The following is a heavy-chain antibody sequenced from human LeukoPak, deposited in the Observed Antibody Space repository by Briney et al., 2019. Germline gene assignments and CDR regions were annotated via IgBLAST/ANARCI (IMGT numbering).Heavy chain of an antibody. CDR2: IYYSGST. D-gene: IGHD6-13*01. CDR1: GGSISSGGYS. Sequence: SQTLSLTCAVSGGSISSGGYSWSWIRQPPGKGLEWIGYIYYSGSTNYNPSLKSRVTISVDTSKNQFSLKLSSVTAADTAVYYCARGSIAAAGMWWFDPWGQGTLVTVSS. CDR3: ARGSIAAAGMWWFDP. V-gene: IGHV4-30-4*07. J-gene: IGHJ5*02.